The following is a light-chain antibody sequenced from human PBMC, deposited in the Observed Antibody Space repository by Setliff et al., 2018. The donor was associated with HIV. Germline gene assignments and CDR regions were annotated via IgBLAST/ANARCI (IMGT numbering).Light chain of an antibody. CDR2: DVS. Sequence: QSVLTQPRSVSGSPGQSVTISCTGTSSDVGGYNYVSWYQQHSGKAPKLMIYDVSKRPSGVPDRFSGSKSGNTASLTISGLQAEDEADYYCCSYAGSYTYVFGTGTKVTVL. CDR3: CSYAGSYTYV. J-gene: IGLJ1*01. V-gene: IGLV2-11*01. CDR1: SSDVGGYNY.